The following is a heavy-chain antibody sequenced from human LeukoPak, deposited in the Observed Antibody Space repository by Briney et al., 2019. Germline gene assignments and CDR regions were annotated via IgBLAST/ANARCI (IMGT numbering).Heavy chain of an antibody. Sequence: GGSLRLSCATSGFPFETNAMSWVRQAPGKGLEWVATIGNTETFYADSVTGRFTISRDNSKNTVNLQMNRLRVEDTAIYYCAKDWIQFNRVFDCFDSWGQGTLVTVSS. CDR1: GFPFETNA. J-gene: IGHJ4*02. CDR2: IGNTET. D-gene: IGHD5-18*01. V-gene: IGHV3-23*01. CDR3: AKDWIQFNRVFDCFDS.